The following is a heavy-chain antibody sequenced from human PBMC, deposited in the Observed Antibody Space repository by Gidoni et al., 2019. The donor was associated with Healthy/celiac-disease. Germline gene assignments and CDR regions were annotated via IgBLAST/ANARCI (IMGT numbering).Heavy chain of an antibody. Sequence: QVQLVESGGGVVQPGRSLRLSCAASGFTFSSDGMHWVRQAPGKGLEWVSVISYDGSNKYYADSVKGRFTISRDNSKNTLYLQMNSLRAEDTAVYYCAKDLQQWLVGGWFDPWGQGTLVTVSS. CDR3: AKDLQQWLVGGWFDP. V-gene: IGHV3-30*18. CDR1: GFTFSSDG. CDR2: ISYDGSNK. D-gene: IGHD6-19*01. J-gene: IGHJ5*02.